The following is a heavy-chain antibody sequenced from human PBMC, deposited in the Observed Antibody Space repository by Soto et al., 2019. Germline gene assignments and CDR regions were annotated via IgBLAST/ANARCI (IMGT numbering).Heavy chain of an antibody. V-gene: IGHV4-30-4*01. CDR1: GGSLSSGDYY. CDR2: IYYSGST. CDR3: ARGATIFGVVIIRAFDI. D-gene: IGHD3-3*01. Sequence: QVQLQESGPGLVKPSQTLSLTCTVSGGSLSSGDYYWSWIRQPPGKGLEWIGYIYYSGSTYYNPSLKSRVTISVDTSKNQFSLKLSSVTAADTAVYYCARGATIFGVVIIRAFDIWGQGTMVTVSS. J-gene: IGHJ3*02.